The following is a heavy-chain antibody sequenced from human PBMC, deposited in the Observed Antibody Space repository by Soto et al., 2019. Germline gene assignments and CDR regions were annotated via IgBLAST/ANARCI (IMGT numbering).Heavy chain of an antibody. CDR1: GGTFSSYA. Sequence: GASVKVSCKASGGTFSSYAISCVRQAPGQGLEWMGGIIPIFGTANYAQKFQGRVTITADESTSTAYMELSSLRSEDTAVYYCASCYGDLCHWFDPWGQGTLVTVSS. J-gene: IGHJ5*02. CDR2: IIPIFGTA. CDR3: ASCYGDLCHWFDP. D-gene: IGHD4-17*01. V-gene: IGHV1-69*13.